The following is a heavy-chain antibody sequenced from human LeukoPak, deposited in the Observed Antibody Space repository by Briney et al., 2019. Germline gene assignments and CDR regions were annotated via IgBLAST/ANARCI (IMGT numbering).Heavy chain of an antibody. J-gene: IGHJ4*02. CDR1: SGSISSGSYY. D-gene: IGHD5-18*01. CDR2: IYTSGST. Sequence: PSETLSLTCTVSSGSISSGSYYWSWIRQPAGKGLEWIGRIYTSGSTNYNPSLKCRVTISVDTSKNQFSLKLSSVTAADTAVYYCAREGQGYSYGNFDYWGQGTLVTVSS. V-gene: IGHV4-61*02. CDR3: AREGQGYSYGNFDY.